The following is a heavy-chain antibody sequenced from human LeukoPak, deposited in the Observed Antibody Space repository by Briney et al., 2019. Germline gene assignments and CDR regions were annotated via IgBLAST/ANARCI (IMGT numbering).Heavy chain of an antibody. J-gene: IGHJ5*02. D-gene: IGHD3-22*01. CDR3: ARLTYYYDSSGYYLWEWFDL. CDR2: IYYSGST. V-gene: IGHV4-59*08. CDR1: GGSISSYY. Sequence: SETLSLTCTVSGGSISSYYWSWIRQPPGKGLEWIGYIYYSGSTNYNPSLKSRVTISVDTSKNQFSLKLSSVAADTAVYYCARLTYYYDSSGYYLWEWFDLWGQGTLVTVSS.